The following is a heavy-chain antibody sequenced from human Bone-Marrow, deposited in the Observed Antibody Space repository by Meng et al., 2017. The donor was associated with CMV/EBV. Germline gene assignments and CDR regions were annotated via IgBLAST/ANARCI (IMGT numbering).Heavy chain of an antibody. CDR3: ARDGGDYPIDYYGMDV. J-gene: IGHJ6*02. Sequence: SETLSLTCTVSGGSISSYYWSWIRQPPGKGLEWIGYIYYSGSTNYNPSLRSRVTISVDTSKNQFSLKLSSVTAADAAVYDCARDGGDYPIDYYGMDVWGHGTTVTVSS. D-gene: IGHD2-21*01. CDR1: GGSISSYY. CDR2: IYYSGST. V-gene: IGHV4-59*01.